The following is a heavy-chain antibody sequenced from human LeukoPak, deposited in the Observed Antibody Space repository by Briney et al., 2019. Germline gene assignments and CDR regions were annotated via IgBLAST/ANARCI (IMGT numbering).Heavy chain of an antibody. D-gene: IGHD6-19*01. CDR2: MNPKSANT. V-gene: IGHV1-8*01. Sequence: ASVKVSCKASGYTFTSYDINWVRQAAGQGLEWMGWMNPKSANTAYAQKFQGRVTMTRNTSISTAYMELSSLGSEDTAVYYCARPYYSSGFFEGDWYFDLWGRGTLVTVSS. CDR1: GYTFTSYD. J-gene: IGHJ2*01. CDR3: ARPYYSSGFFEGDWYFDL.